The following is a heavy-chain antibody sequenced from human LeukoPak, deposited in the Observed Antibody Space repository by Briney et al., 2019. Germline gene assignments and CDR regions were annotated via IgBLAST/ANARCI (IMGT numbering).Heavy chain of an antibody. CDR3: ARDHDYGDYGTYEDY. J-gene: IGHJ4*02. CDR1: GDSVSSNSVA. Sequence: SQTLSLTCAISGDSVSSNSVAWNWVRQSPSRGLEWLGRTYYRSRWYNDYAVSVKSRITINPDTSKNQFSLQLNFVTPEDTAVYYCARDHDYGDYGTYEDYWGQGTLVTVSS. V-gene: IGHV6-1*01. D-gene: IGHD4-17*01. CDR2: TYYRSRWYN.